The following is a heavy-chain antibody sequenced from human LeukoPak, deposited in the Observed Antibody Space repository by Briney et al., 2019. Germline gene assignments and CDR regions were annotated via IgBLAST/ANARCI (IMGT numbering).Heavy chain of an antibody. Sequence: PSETLSLTCTVSGGSISSYYWGWIRQPPGKGLEWIGYIYYSGSTNYNPSLKSRVTISVDTSKNQFSLKLSSVTAADTAVYYYARVGYDILTGYYTELYFDYWGQGTLVTVSS. D-gene: IGHD3-9*01. CDR2: IYYSGST. V-gene: IGHV4-59*01. CDR1: GGSISSYY. J-gene: IGHJ4*02. CDR3: ARVGYDILTGYYTELYFDY.